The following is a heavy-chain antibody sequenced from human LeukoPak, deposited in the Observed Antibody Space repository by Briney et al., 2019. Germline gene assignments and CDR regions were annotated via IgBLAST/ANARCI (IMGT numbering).Heavy chain of an antibody. Sequence: GASVKVSCKASGYTINSYAMNWVRQAPGQGLEWMAWINTNTGNAKYAQGFKGRLVFSLDTSISTAYLHISGLKAEDTAVYYCARDGLRSCTSSSCYPGEDAFDILGQGTMVTVSS. CDR2: INTNTGNA. D-gene: IGHD2-2*01. J-gene: IGHJ3*02. CDR3: ARDGLRSCTSSSCYPGEDAFDI. V-gene: IGHV7-4-1*02. CDR1: GYTINSYA.